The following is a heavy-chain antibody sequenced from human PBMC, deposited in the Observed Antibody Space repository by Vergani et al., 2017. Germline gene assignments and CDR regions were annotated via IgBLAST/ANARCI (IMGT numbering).Heavy chain of an antibody. Sequence: EVQLVESGGGLVQPGGSLRLSCAASGVTFSSYWMSWVRQAPGKGLEWVANIKQDGSEKYYVDSVKGRFTISRDNAKNSLYLQMNSLRAEDTAVYYCARDSKEVAGTRAYYYYYMDVWGKGTTVTVSS. D-gene: IGHD6-19*01. CDR2: IKQDGSEK. CDR1: GVTFSSYW. J-gene: IGHJ6*03. V-gene: IGHV3-7*01. CDR3: ARDSKEVAGTRAYYYYYMDV.